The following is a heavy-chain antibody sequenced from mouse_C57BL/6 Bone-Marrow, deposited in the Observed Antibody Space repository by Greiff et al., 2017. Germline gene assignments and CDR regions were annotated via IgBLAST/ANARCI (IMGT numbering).Heavy chain of an antibody. CDR1: GYTFTSYW. D-gene: IGHD1-1*01. CDR3: TYGSSYGAMDY. J-gene: IGHJ4*01. V-gene: IGHV1-64*01. CDR2: IHPNSGST. Sequence: QVQLKQPGAELVKPGASVKLSCKASGYTFTSYWMHWVKQRPGQGLEWIGMIHPNSGSTNYNEKFKSKATLTVDKSSSTAYMQLSSLTSEDSAVYYCTYGSSYGAMDYWGQGTSVTVSS.